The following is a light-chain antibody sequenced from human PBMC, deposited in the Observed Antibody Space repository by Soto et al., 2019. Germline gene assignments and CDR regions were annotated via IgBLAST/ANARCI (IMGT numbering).Light chain of an antibody. J-gene: IGKJ5*01. Sequence: EIVMTQSPATLSVSPGERATLSCRASQSVSXTYLAWYQQKPGQAPRLLIYGASSRATGIPDRFSGSGSGTDFTLTISRLEPEDFAVYYCQQYGSSPPITFGQGTRLEIK. V-gene: IGKV3-20*01. CDR3: QQYGSSPPIT. CDR1: QSVSXTY. CDR2: GAS.